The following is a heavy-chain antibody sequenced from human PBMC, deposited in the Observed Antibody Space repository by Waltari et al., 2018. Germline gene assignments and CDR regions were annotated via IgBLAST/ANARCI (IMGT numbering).Heavy chain of an antibody. CDR3: ARRVVIAIPYYYYYMDV. CDR1: GGSFSGYY. D-gene: IGHD2-21*01. V-gene: IGHV4-34*01. J-gene: IGHJ6*03. Sequence: QVQLQQWGAGLLKPSETLSLTCAVYGGSFSGYYWSWIRQPPGKGLEWIGEINHSGSTNYNPSLKSRVTISVDTSKNQFSLKLSSVTAADTAVYYCARRVVIAIPYYYYYMDVWGKGTTVTVSS. CDR2: INHSGST.